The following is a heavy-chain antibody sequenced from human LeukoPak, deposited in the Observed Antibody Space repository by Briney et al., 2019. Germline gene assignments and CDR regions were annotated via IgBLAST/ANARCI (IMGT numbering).Heavy chain of an antibody. CDR2: INHSGST. D-gene: IGHD2-2*01. V-gene: IGHV4-34*01. CDR1: GGSFSGYY. CDR3: ARGQGYCSSTSCSFFDY. Sequence: PSETLSLTCAVYGGSFSGYYWSWIRQPPGKGLEWIGEINHSGSTNYNPSLKSRVTISVDTSKNQFSLKLSSVTAADTAVYYCARGQGYCSSTSCSFFDYWGQGTLVTVSS. J-gene: IGHJ4*02.